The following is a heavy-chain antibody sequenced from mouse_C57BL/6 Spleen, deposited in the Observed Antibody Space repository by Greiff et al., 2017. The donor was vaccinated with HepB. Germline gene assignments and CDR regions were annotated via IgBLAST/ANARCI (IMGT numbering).Heavy chain of an antibody. Sequence: VQLKQSGPELVKPGASVKISCKASGYSFTGYYLNWVKQSPEKSLEWIGEINPSTGGTTYNQKFKAKATLTVDKSSSTAYMRLKSLTSEDSAVYYCARSGYYDPSWFAYWGQGTLVTVSA. CDR3: ARSGYYDPSWFAY. J-gene: IGHJ3*01. V-gene: IGHV1-42*01. D-gene: IGHD2-4*01. CDR2: INPSTGGT. CDR1: GYSFTGYY.